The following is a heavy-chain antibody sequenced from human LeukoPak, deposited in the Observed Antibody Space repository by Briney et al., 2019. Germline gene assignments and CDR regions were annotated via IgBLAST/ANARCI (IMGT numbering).Heavy chain of an antibody. V-gene: IGHV4-34*01. CDR3: ARAPAGGWLQD. D-gene: IGHD5-18*01. Sequence: SETLSLTCVVYGGSFSGHYWSWIRQPPGKGLEWIGEINHSGGTNYNPSLKSRVTISLDTSKNQFSLKWRSVTAADTAVYYCARAPAGGWLQDWGQGTLVTVS. CDR1: GGSFSGHY. J-gene: IGHJ4*02. CDR2: INHSGGT.